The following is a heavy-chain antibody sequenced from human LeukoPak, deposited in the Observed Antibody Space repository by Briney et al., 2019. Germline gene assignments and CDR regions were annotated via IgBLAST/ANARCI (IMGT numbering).Heavy chain of an antibody. CDR3: AKGGRGTYYSDS. CDR2: ICGRGITT. J-gene: IGHJ4*02. D-gene: IGHD3-16*01. V-gene: IGHV3-23*01. CDR1: GFTFSGYE. Sequence: PGGSLRLSCEASGFTFSGYEMNWVRQAPGKGLEWISYICGRGITTYYADSVKGRFTISRDNSNNTLYLQMNSLRAEDTAVYYCAKGGRGTYYSDSWGRGTLVTVSS.